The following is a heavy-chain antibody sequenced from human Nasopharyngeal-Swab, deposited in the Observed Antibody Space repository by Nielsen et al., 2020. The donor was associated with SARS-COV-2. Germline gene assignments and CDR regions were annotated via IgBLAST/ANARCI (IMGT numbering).Heavy chain of an antibody. CDR3: ARDIYGLDY. CDR1: GFTFSDHY. D-gene: IGHD4-17*01. CDR2: IRNKANSHTT. J-gene: IGHJ4*02. Sequence: GESLKISCVASGFTFSDHYMDWVRQAPGKGLEWVAHIRNKANSHTTEYAAPVKGRFTISRDDSKNSLYLQMNSLKTEDTAVYFCARDIYGLDYWGQGTLVTVSS. V-gene: IGHV3-72*01.